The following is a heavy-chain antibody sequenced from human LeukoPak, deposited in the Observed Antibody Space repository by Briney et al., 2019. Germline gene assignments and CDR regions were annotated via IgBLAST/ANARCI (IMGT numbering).Heavy chain of an antibody. V-gene: IGHV1-2*02. J-gene: IGHJ4*02. CDR2: INPNSGGT. CDR3: ARDSGGIGYCSGGSCYLGPTN. Sequence: ASVKVSCKASGYTFTGYYMHWVRQAPGQGLEWMGWINPNSGGTNYAQKFQGRVTMTRDTSISTAYMELSRLRSDDTAVYYCARDSGGIGYCSGGSCYLGPTNWGQGTLVTASS. D-gene: IGHD2-15*01. CDR1: GYTFTGYY.